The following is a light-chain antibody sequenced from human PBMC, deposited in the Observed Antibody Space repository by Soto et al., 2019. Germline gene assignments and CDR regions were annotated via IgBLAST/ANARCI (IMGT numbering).Light chain of an antibody. CDR2: GAS. J-gene: IGKJ4*01. Sequence: DILLTQSPGTRSLSPGERAALSCRASQSVSRSYLAWYQQKPGQAPRLLIYGASNRATGIPDRFSGSGSGTDFTLTISRLEPEDFAVYYCQQYDNSPLTFGGGTKVDIK. V-gene: IGKV3-20*01. CDR3: QQYDNSPLT. CDR1: QSVSRSY.